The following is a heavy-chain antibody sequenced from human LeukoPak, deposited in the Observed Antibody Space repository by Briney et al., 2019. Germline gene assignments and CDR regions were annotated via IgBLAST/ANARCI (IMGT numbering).Heavy chain of an antibody. V-gene: IGHV4-59*01. D-gene: IGHD1-26*01. CDR2: IYYSGST. CDR1: GGSISSYY. J-gene: IGHJ4*02. Sequence: SETLSLTCTVSGGSISSYYWSWIRQPPGKGLEWIGYIYYSGSTNYNPSLKSRVTISVDTSKNQFPLKLSSVTAADTAVYYCTRDMGHMRRELGLDYWGQGTLVTVSS. CDR3: TRDMGHMRRELGLDY.